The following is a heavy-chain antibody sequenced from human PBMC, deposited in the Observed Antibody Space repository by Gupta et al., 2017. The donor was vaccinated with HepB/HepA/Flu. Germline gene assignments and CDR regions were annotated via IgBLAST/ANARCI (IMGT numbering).Heavy chain of an antibody. CDR2: IYYSGST. D-gene: IGHD6-6*01. J-gene: IGHJ6*02. Sequence: QLQLQESGPGLVKPSETLSLTCTVSGGSISSSSYYWGWIRQPPGKGLEWIGSIYYSGSTYYNPSPKSRVTISVDTSKNQFSLKLSSVTAADTAVYYCARRADARSRAARSHYGMDVWGQGTTVTVSS. CDR3: ARRADARSRAARSHYGMDV. V-gene: IGHV4-39*01. CDR1: GGSISSSSYY.